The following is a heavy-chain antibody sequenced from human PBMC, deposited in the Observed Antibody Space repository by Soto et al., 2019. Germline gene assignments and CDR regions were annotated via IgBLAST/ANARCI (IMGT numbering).Heavy chain of an antibody. CDR1: GFTYESYA. Sequence: EVRLLESGGGLVQPGGSLRLSCAASGFTYESYAMSWVRQAPGKGLEWVSGINSGGTVAHYADSVKGRFAISRDNSKNTLSLEMNCLRADDTGLYYCAISTGGFGGLFVVPSDYWGQGTLVTVSS. J-gene: IGHJ4*02. D-gene: IGHD3-16*02. V-gene: IGHV3-23*01. CDR3: AISTGGFGGLFVVPSDY. CDR2: INSGGTVA.